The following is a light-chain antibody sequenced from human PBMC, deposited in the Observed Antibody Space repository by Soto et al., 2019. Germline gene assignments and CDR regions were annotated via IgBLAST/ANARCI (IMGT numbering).Light chain of an antibody. Sequence: SPVTLSLSQGERATLSCRANQSVSTDLAGYQQKPGQAPMLHVYDASNRATGIPVRFGGSGSGTDFALTIRGLDAVGFVLSDCQYPLTSFGGGTKVDIK. CDR3: QYPLTS. V-gene: IGKV3-11*01. CDR1: QSVSTD. CDR2: DAS. J-gene: IGKJ4*01.